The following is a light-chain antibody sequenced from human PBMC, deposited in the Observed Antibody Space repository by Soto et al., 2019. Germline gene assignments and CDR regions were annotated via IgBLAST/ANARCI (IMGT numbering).Light chain of an antibody. V-gene: IGLV1-51*01. Sequence: QSVLTQPPSVSAAPGQKVTISCSGSSSNVGHNDVSWYQQLPGTAPKVLIYDNDKRPSGITDRFSGSKAATSATLGITGLQTGDEADYYCGTWDSSLSVVVFGGGTQLTVL. J-gene: IGLJ2*01. CDR3: GTWDSSLSVVV. CDR2: DND. CDR1: SSNVGHND.